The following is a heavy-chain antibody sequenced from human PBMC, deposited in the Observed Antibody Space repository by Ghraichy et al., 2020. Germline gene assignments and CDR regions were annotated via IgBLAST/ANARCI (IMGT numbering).Heavy chain of an antibody. CDR2: FYHTGSR. CDR1: GDSITSHF. V-gene: IGHV4-59*11. CDR3: ARDMRLGDNDYYNGMDV. J-gene: IGHJ6*02. Sequence: LNISCTVSGDSITSHFWSWIRQPPGKGLEWIGYFYHTGSRNYNPSLKGRVTMSVDTSKNQFSLKLRSVTAADTAVYYCARDMRLGDNDYYNGMDVWGQGTTVSVSS. D-gene: IGHD3-16*01.